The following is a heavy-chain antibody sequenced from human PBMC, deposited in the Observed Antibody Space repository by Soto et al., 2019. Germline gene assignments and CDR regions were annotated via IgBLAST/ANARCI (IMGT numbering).Heavy chain of an antibody. D-gene: IGHD3-10*01. V-gene: IGHV4-28*03. CDR3: ARAKLHGSGSYLLRIGYYFDY. CDR1: GYSISGSKW. J-gene: IGHJ4*02. Sequence: SETLSLTCAVSGYSISGSKWWGWIRQPPGKGLEWIGYINHSGSTYYNPSLKSRVTMSVDTSNKQFSLKLSSVTAVDTAVYYCARAKLHGSGSYLLRIGYYFDYWGQGTLVTVSS. CDR2: INHSGST.